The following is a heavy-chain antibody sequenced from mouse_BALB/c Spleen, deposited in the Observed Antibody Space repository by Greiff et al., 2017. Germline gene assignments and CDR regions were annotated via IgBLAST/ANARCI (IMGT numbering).Heavy chain of an antibody. CDR2: IRSKSNNYAT. CDR3: VRAYGKYYFDY. D-gene: IGHD2-1*01. Sequence: GGLVQPQGSLKLSCAASGFTFNTYALNWVRQAPGKGLEWVARIRSKSNNYATYYADSVKDRFTISRDDSQSMLYLQMNNLKTEDTAMYYCVRAYGKYYFDYWGQGTTLTVSS. J-gene: IGHJ2*01. V-gene: IGHV10-1*02. CDR1: GFTFNTYA.